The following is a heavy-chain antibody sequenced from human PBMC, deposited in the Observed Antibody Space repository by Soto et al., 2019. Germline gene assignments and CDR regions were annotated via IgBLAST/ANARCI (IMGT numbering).Heavy chain of an antibody. Sequence: GGSLRLSCAASGFTFSSYGMHWVRQAPGKGLEWVAVIWYDGSNKYYADSVKGRFTISRDNSKNTLYLQMNSLRAEDTAVYYCAREGGGGEQSYVYWGQGTLVTVSS. CDR1: GFTFSSYG. J-gene: IGHJ4*02. D-gene: IGHD2-21*01. CDR2: IWYDGSNK. CDR3: AREGGGGEQSYVY. V-gene: IGHV3-33*01.